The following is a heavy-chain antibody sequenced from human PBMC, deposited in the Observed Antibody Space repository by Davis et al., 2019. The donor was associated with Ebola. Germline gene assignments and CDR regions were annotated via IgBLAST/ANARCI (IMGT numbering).Heavy chain of an antibody. D-gene: IGHD3-9*01. V-gene: IGHV3-53*01. CDR2: IYSGGST. CDR3: ARGVARTDFDY. J-gene: IGHJ3*01. CDR1: GFTVSSNY. Sequence: LSLTCAASGFTVSSNYMSWVRQAPGKGLEWVSVIYSGGSTYYADSVKGRFTISRDNSKNTLYLQMNSLRAEDTAVYYCARGVARTDFDYWGQGTMVTVSS.